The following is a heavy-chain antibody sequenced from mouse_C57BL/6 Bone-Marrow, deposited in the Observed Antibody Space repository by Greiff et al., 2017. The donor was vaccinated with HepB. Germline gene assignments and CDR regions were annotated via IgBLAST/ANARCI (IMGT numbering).Heavy chain of an antibody. CDR2: INPYNGGT. Sequence: DVKLQESGPVLVKPGASVKMSCKASGYTFTDYYMNWVKQSHGKSLEWIGVINPYNGGTSYNQKFKGKATLTVDKSSSTAYMELNSLTSEDSAVYYCARGYVLYAMDYWGQGTSVTVSS. D-gene: IGHD2-2*01. CDR1: GYTFTDYY. CDR3: ARGYVLYAMDY. V-gene: IGHV1-19*01. J-gene: IGHJ4*01.